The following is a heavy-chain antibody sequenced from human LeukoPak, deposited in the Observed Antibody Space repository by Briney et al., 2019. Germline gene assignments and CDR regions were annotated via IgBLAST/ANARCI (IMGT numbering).Heavy chain of an antibody. D-gene: IGHD1-26*01. Sequence: ASVEVSCKASGYTFTGYYMHWVRQAPGQGLEWMGWMNPNSGNTGYAQKFQGRVTMTRNTSISTAYMELSSLRSEDTAVYYCAKDSGRYSAPFDYWGQGTLVTVSS. CDR1: GYTFTGYY. J-gene: IGHJ4*02. V-gene: IGHV1-8*02. CDR2: MNPNSGNT. CDR3: AKDSGRYSAPFDY.